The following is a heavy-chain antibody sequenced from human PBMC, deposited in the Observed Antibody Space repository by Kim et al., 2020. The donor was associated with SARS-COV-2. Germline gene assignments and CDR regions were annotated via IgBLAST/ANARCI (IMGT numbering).Heavy chain of an antibody. CDR2: IYYSGST. CDR1: GGSISSSSYY. D-gene: IGHD6-19*01. V-gene: IGHV4-39*01. J-gene: IGHJ6*01. Sequence: SETLSLTCTVSGGSISSSSYYWGWIRQPPGKGLEWIGSIYYSGSTYYNPSLKSRVTISVDTSKNQFSLKLSSVTAADTAVYYCARYSGIAVAGPHYYYG. CDR3: ARYSGIAVAGPHYYYG.